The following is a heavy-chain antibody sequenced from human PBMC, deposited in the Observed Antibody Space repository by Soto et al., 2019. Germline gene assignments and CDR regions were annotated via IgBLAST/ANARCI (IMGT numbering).Heavy chain of an antibody. CDR2: ISSSSTI. Sequence: GGSLRLSCAASGFTFSSYSMNWVRQAPGKGLEWVSYISSSSTIYYADSVKGRFTISRDNAKNSLYLQMNSLRDEDTAVYYCAREQQLVRGNWFDPWGQGTLVTVSS. V-gene: IGHV3-48*02. D-gene: IGHD6-13*01. CDR1: GFTFSSYS. CDR3: AREQQLVRGNWFDP. J-gene: IGHJ5*02.